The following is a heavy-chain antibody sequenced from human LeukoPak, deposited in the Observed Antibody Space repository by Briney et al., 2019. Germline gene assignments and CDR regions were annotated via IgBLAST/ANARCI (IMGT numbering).Heavy chain of an antibody. Sequence: GGSLRLSCAASGFTFSSYSMNWVRQAPGKGLEWVSSISSSSSYIYYADSVKGRLTISRDNAKNSLYLQMNSLRAEDTAVYYCAREGRGYAFDYWGQGTLVTVSS. V-gene: IGHV3-21*01. CDR1: GFTFSSYS. J-gene: IGHJ4*02. D-gene: IGHD5-18*01. CDR2: ISSSSSYI. CDR3: AREGRGYAFDY.